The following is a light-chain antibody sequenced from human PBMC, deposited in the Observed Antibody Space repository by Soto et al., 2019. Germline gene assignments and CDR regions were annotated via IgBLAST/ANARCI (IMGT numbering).Light chain of an antibody. CDR3: HVLDTTNPVI. Sequence: SYERTQPPSVSVAPGQTARITCGGNNIEIKSVHWYQQKPGQAPVLVVYDDGDRTTGIPERFCGSKSGNTATLTTSRVEAGDDADYYCHVLDTTNPVIFGGGTKVTVL. CDR1: NIEIKS. V-gene: IGLV3-21*02. J-gene: IGLJ2*01. CDR2: DDG.